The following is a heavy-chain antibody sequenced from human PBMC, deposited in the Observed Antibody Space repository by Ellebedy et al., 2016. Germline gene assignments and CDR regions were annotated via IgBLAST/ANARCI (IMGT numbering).Heavy chain of an antibody. J-gene: IGHJ6*02. Sequence: GGSLRLSXAASGFTFSSYGMNWVRQAPGKGLEWVSCISRSGNHMYSADSVEGRFTISRDNAKNSLYLQMNSLRVEDTAVYYCAREPLAVAGTYGMDVWGQGTTVTVSS. CDR3: AREPLAVAGTYGMDV. V-gene: IGHV3-21*05. D-gene: IGHD6-19*01. CDR1: GFTFSSYG. CDR2: ISRSGNHM.